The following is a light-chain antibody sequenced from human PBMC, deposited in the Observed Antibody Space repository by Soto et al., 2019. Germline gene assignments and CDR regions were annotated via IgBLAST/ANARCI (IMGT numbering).Light chain of an antibody. CDR1: SSDIGAYNY. CDR3: TSFAGSTDLGV. J-gene: IGLJ2*01. Sequence: QSVLTQPPSASGSPGQSVTISCTGTSSDIGAYNYVSWYQQHPGKAPRLMIYDVSKRPPGVPDRFSGSKSGYTASLTVSGLQPEDEADYYCTSFAGSTDLGVFGGGTKLTVL. CDR2: DVS. V-gene: IGLV2-8*01.